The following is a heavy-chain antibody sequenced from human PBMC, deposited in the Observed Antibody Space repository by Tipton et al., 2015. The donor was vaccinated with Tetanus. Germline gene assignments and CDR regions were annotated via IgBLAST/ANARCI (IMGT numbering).Heavy chain of an antibody. V-gene: IGHV1-69*06. CDR1: GGTFSSYA. J-gene: IGHJ4*02. D-gene: IGHD3-22*01. CDR2: IIPIFGTA. CDR3: ARGGYYDSSGSYCFDY. Sequence: QSGPEVKKPGSSVKVSCKASGGTFSSYAISWVRQAPGQGLEWMGGIIPIFGTANYAQKFQGRVTITADKSTSTAYMELSSVGSEDPSEYYWARGGYYDSSGSYCFDYWGQGTLVTVSS.